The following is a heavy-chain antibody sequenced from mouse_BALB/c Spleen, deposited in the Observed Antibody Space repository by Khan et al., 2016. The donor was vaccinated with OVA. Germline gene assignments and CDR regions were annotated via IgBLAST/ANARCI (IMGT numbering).Heavy chain of an antibody. CDR2: ISYSGFT. CDR1: GYSITSGYA. CDR3: ARVTYYGYYFDY. D-gene: IGHD1-1*01. J-gene: IGHJ2*01. V-gene: IGHV3-2*02. Sequence: EVQLQESGPGLVKPSQSLSLTCTVTGYSITSGYAWNWIRQFPGNQLEWMCYISYSGFTSYTPSLKSRISITRDTSKNQFFLQLNSVTTEDTATYYCARVTYYGYYFDYWGQGTTLTVSS.